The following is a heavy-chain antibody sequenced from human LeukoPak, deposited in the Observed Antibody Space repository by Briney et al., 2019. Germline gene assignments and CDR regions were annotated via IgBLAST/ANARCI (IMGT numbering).Heavy chain of an antibody. CDR2: IRYDGSSK. Sequence: GGSLRLSCAASGFTFSSYGMHWVRQAPGKGLEWVAFIRYDGSSKYYADSVKGRFTISRDNSKNTLYLQMNSLRAEDTAVYYCAKITSGGYRKDAFDIWGQGTMVTVSS. CDR3: AKITSGGYRKDAFDI. CDR1: GFTFSSYG. V-gene: IGHV3-30*02. J-gene: IGHJ3*02. D-gene: IGHD5-18*01.